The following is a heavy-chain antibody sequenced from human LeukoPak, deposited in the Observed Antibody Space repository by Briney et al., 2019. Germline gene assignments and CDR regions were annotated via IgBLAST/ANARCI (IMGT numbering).Heavy chain of an antibody. J-gene: IGHJ3*01. CDR3: ARQFLVGSTFHAFDL. V-gene: IGHV4-4*07. Sequence: SETPSPTSSVSVVSMYAFFWSWRARSAGHRLGEFGHVDSSGHNNYNPSLESRVPMSVDTSKKQFSLKLTSVTAADMAVYFCARQFLVGSTFHAFDLWGQGTRVTVSS. D-gene: IGHD1-26*01. CDR2: VDSSGHN. CDR1: VVSMYAFF.